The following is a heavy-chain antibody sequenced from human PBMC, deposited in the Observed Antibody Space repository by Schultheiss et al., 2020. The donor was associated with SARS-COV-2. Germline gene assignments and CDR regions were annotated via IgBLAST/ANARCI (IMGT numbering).Heavy chain of an antibody. D-gene: IGHD2-21*01. V-gene: IGHV1-8*01. CDR2: MNPNSGNT. CDR1: GYTFTSYD. Sequence: GESLKISCQASGYTFTSYDINWVRQATGQGLEWMGWMNPNSGNTGYAQKLQGRVTMTRNTSISTAYMELSSLRSEDTAVYYCARLTDPVLWWRGGEFDYWGQGTLVTVSS. J-gene: IGHJ4*02. CDR3: ARLTDPVLWWRGGEFDY.